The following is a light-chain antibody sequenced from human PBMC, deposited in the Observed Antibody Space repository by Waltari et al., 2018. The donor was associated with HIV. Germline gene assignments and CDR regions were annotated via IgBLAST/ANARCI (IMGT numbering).Light chain of an antibody. CDR3: GTWDSSLSAYV. V-gene: IGLV1-51*01. CDR2: DNN. J-gene: IGLJ1*01. CDR1: SPNIGNNY. Sequence: QSVLPQPPSVSADPGQKVPISCSGSSPNIGNNYVSWYQQLPGTAPKLLIYDNNKRPSGIPDRFSGSKSGTSATLGITGLQTGDEADYYCGTWDSSLSAYVFGTGTKVTVL.